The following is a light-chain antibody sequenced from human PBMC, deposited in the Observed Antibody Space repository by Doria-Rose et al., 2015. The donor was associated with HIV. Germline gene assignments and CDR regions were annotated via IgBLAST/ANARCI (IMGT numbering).Light chain of an antibody. Sequence: DIRLTQSPSSLSASVGDRVTITYRASQSTGSFLNWYQQKPGKAPKLLIYAASSLQNGFPSRFSGSGSGTDFTLTISSLQPEDFATYFCQQSYSTPLTFGGGTKVEIK. CDR3: QQSYSTPLT. CDR2: AAS. CDR1: QSTGSF. J-gene: IGKJ4*01. V-gene: IGKV1-39*01.